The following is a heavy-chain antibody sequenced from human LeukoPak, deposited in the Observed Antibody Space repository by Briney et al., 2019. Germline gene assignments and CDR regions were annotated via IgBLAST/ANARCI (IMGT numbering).Heavy chain of an antibody. Sequence: ASAKVSCEASGYTFTGYYMHWVRQAPGQGLEWMGWINPNSGGTNYAQKFQGRVTMTRDTSISTAYMELSRLRSDDTAVYYCARADCSSTSCYSGGYWFDPWGQGTLVTVSS. CDR1: GYTFTGYY. CDR3: ARADCSSTSCYSGGYWFDP. V-gene: IGHV1-2*02. J-gene: IGHJ5*02. D-gene: IGHD2-2*01. CDR2: INPNSGGT.